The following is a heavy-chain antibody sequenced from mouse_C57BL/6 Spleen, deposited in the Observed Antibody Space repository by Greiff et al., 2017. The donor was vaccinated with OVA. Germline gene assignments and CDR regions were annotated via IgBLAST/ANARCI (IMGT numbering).Heavy chain of an antibody. D-gene: IGHD1-1*01. Sequence: EVQGVESGPVLVKPGASVKMSCKASGYTFTDYYMNWVKQSHGKSLEWIGVINPYNGGTSYNQKFKGKATLTVDKSSSTAYMELNSLTSEDSAVYYCARSTTGWFAYWGQGTLVTVSA. J-gene: IGHJ3*01. CDR1: GYTFTDYY. V-gene: IGHV1-19*01. CDR2: INPYNGGT. CDR3: ARSTTGWFAY.